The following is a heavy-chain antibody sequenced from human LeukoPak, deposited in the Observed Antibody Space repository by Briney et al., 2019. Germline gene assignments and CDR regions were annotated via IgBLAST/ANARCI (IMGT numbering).Heavy chain of an antibody. Sequence: GGSLRLSCAASGFTFSSYGMHWVRQAPGKGLEWVAVIWYDGSNKYYADSVKGRFTISRDNSKNTLYLQMNSLRAEDTAVYYCARGHDILTGQTFRFDYWGQGTLVTVSS. CDR3: ARGHDILTGQTFRFDY. CDR1: GFTFSSYG. J-gene: IGHJ4*02. CDR2: IWYDGSNK. D-gene: IGHD3-9*01. V-gene: IGHV3-33*01.